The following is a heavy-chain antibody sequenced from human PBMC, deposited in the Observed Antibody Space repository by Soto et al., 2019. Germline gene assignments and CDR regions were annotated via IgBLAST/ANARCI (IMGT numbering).Heavy chain of an antibody. D-gene: IGHD3-10*01. CDR2: ISGGGDTT. V-gene: IGHV3-23*01. Sequence: EVQLLESGGGLVQPGGSLRLSCAASGFTFNNYAMTWVRQAPGKGLEWVSAISGGGDTTSYPDSVKGRFTVSRDGSKNTLYLHMSSLRAEDTALYYCAKGRGGSGSLTPRVDFWGQGTLVTVSS. CDR3: AKGRGGSGSLTPRVDF. J-gene: IGHJ4*02. CDR1: GFTFNNYA.